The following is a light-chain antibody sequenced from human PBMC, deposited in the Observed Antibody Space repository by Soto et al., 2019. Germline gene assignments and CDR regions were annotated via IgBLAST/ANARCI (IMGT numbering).Light chain of an antibody. CDR3: SSYTSSSSNLDV. CDR2: EVS. Sequence: QSALTQPASVSGSPGQSITISCTGTSSDVGGYNYVSWYQQHPGKAPKLMIYEVSNRPSGVSNRFSGSKSGNMASLTISGLQAEDEADYYCSSYTSSSSNLDVFGTGTKLTVL. CDR1: SSDVGGYNY. V-gene: IGLV2-14*01. J-gene: IGLJ1*01.